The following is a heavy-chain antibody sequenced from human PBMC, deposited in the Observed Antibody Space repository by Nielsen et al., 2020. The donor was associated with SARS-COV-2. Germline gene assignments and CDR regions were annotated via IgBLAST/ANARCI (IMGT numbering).Heavy chain of an antibody. CDR1: GGTFSSYA. J-gene: IGHJ4*02. D-gene: IGHD6-13*01. V-gene: IGHV1-69*13. Sequence: SVKVSCKASGGTFSSYAISWVRQAPGQGLEWMGGIIPIFGTANYAQKFQGRVTITADESTSTAYMELSSLRSEDTAVYYCARARSSSWYSGQHLDYWGQGTLVTVSS. CDR3: ARARSSSWYSGQHLDY. CDR2: IIPIFGTA.